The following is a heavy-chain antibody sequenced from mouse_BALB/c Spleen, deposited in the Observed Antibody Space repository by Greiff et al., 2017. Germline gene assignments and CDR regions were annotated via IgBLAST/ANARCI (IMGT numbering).Heavy chain of an antibody. CDR2: INPSNGRT. J-gene: IGHJ2*01. CDR1: GYTFTSYW. D-gene: IGHD2-3*01. V-gene: IGHV1S81*02. Sequence: QVQLQQSGAELVKPGASVKLSCKASGYTFTSYWMHWVKQRPGQGLEWIGEINPSNGRTNYNEKFKSKATLTVDKSSSTAYMQLSSLTSEDSAVYYCARSRYDGYYVDYWGQGTTLTVSS. CDR3: ARSRYDGYYVDY.